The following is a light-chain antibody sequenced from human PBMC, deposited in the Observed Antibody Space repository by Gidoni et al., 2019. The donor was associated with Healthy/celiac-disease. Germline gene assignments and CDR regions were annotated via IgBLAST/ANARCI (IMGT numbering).Light chain of an antibody. CDR3: QQLNSYFALX. V-gene: IGKV1-9*01. Sequence: DIQLTPSPSFLSASVVDRVTITCRASQGISSYLAWYQQKPGKAPKLLIYAASTLQSGVPSRFSGSGSGTEFTLTISSLQPEDFATYYCQQLNSYFALXFXGGTXVEIK. J-gene: IGKJ4*01. CDR2: AAS. CDR1: QGISSY.